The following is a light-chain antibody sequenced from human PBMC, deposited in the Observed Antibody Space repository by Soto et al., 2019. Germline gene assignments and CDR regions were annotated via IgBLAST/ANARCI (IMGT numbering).Light chain of an antibody. CDR2: EVS. CDR3: HQHSDWPLT. Sequence: EIVLTQSLATLSLPPGERATLSCRASQSVGNSLAWYQQKPGQAPGLLIHEVSTRATGIPARFSGSGSGTDFTLTISSLDLEDFAVYYCHQHSDWPLTFGAGTRVEIK. J-gene: IGKJ4*01. V-gene: IGKV3-11*01. CDR1: QSVGNS.